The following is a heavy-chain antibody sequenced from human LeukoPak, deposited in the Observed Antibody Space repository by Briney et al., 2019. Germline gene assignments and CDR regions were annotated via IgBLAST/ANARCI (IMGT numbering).Heavy chain of an antibody. CDR2: IYHSGSI. CDR1: GGSISSYY. V-gene: IGHV4-59*12. D-gene: IGHD5-18*01. CDR3: ARLGFHGGYSYGYVHDY. Sequence: SETLSLTCTVSGGSISSYYWSWIRQPPGKGLEWIGEIYHSGSINYNPSLKSRVTISVDKSKNQFSLKLSSVTAADTAVYYCARLGFHGGYSYGYVHDYWGQGTLVTVSS. J-gene: IGHJ4*02.